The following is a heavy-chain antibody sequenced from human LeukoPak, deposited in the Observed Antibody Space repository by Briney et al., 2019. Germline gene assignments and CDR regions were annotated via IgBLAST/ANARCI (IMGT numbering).Heavy chain of an antibody. J-gene: IGHJ6*02. CDR2: IYPGDSDT. D-gene: IGHD3-16*01. V-gene: IGHV5-51*01. CDR1: GYRFTSYW. Sequence: GGSLKISFKGSGYRFTSYWIAWVRQMPGKGLEWMGIIYPGDSDTRYSPSFQGQVTNSANKSISTAYLQCSSLKASDTAMYYCARHWANTAMDVWGQGTTVTVSS. CDR3: ARHWANTAMDV.